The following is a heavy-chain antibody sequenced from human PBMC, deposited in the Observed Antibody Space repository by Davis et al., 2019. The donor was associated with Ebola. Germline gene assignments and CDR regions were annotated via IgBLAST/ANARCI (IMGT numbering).Heavy chain of an antibody. D-gene: IGHD3-22*01. Sequence: GGSLKISCAASGFTFSDYYMSWIRQAPGKGLEWVSYISSSSSYTNYADSVKGRFTISRDNAKNSLYLQMNSLRAEDTAVYYCARVGGKVYYDSSGYALDYWGQGTLVTVSS. CDR1: GFTFSDYY. CDR2: ISSSSSYT. J-gene: IGHJ4*02. V-gene: IGHV3-11*06. CDR3: ARVGGKVYYDSSGYALDY.